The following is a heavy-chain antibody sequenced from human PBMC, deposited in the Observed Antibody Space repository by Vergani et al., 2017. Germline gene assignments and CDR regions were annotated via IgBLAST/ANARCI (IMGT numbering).Heavy chain of an antibody. CDR1: GFTFSSYS. J-gene: IGHJ4*02. Sequence: EVQLVESGGGLIQPGGSLRLSCAASGFTFSSYSMNWVRQAPGKGLEWVSYISSSSSYTNYADSVKGRFTISRDNAKNSLYLQMNSLRAEDTAVYYCARVPGSYGLWEFDYWGQGTLVTVSS. CDR2: ISSSSSYT. V-gene: IGHV3-21*05. CDR3: ARVPGSYGLWEFDY. D-gene: IGHD5-18*01.